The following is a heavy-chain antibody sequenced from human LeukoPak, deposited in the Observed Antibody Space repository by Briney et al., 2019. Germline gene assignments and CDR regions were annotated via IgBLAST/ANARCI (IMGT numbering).Heavy chain of an antibody. CDR1: GFTFSTYG. CDR2: IRSDESDK. D-gene: IGHD5-12*01. V-gene: IGHV3-30*02. CDR3: ANPPYPWLRSLNHYYMDV. J-gene: IGHJ6*03. Sequence: PWGSLRLSCAASGFTFSTYGMHWIRQAPDKGLEWVAFIRSDESDKYYADSVKGRFTISRDNSKNTLYLQMNSLRAEDTAVYYCANPPYPWLRSLNHYYMDVWGKGTTVTVSS.